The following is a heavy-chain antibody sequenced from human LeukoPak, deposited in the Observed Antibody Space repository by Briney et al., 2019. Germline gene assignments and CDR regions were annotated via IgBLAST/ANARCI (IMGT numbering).Heavy chain of an antibody. CDR3: ARAPYGDYGENWFDT. D-gene: IGHD4-17*01. CDR1: GYSISSGFY. J-gene: IGHJ5*02. V-gene: IGHV4-38-2*01. Sequence: PSETLSLTCAVSGYSISSGFYWGWIRQPPGKGLEWIGSIYHSGSTQYNPSLKSRLTISVDMSKNQFSLKLSSVTAADTAVYYCARAPYGDYGENWFDTWGQGTLVTVSP. CDR2: IYHSGST.